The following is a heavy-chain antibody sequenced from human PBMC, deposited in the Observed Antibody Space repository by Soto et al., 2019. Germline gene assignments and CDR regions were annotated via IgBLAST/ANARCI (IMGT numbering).Heavy chain of an antibody. V-gene: IGHV3-11*01. CDR3: AKMYYDILTGTENFDY. CDR1: GFTFSDYY. J-gene: IGHJ4*02. Sequence: GGSLRLSCAASGFTFSDYYMSWIRQAPGKGLEWVSYISSSGSTIYYADSVKGRFTISRDNAKNSLYLQMNSLRAEDTAVYYCAKMYYDILTGTENFDYWGQGTLVTVSS. CDR2: ISSSGSTI. D-gene: IGHD3-9*01.